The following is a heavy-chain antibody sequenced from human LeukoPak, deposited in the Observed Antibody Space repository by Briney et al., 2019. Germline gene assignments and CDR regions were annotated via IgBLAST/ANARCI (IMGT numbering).Heavy chain of an antibody. D-gene: IGHD1-1*01. CDR1: GGSISSYY. CDR3: ARGPRTASNAFDI. V-gene: IGHV4-59*01. CDR2: IYYSGST. Sequence: SETLSLTCTVSGGSISSYYWSWIRQPPGKGLEWIGYIYYSGSTNYNPSLKSRVTISVDTSKNQFSLNLSSVTAADTAMYYCARGPRTASNAFDIWGQGTMVTVSS. J-gene: IGHJ3*02.